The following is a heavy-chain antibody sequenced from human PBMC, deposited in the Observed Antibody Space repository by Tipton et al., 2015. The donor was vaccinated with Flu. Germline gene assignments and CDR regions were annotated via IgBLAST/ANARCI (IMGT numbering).Heavy chain of an antibody. CDR3: ARGRCSPGACNLRSSFDA. D-gene: IGHD2/OR15-2a*01. V-gene: IGHV4-31*02. Sequence: LRLSCTVSGGSISSGGYYWSWIRQHPGKGLEWIGYIYYSGSTHYNPSLKSRVTISVDTSKNQFSLKLDSVTVADTAVYYCARGRCSPGACNLRSSFDAWGQGTLVTVS. CDR1: GGSISSGGYY. CDR2: IYYSGST. J-gene: IGHJ5*02.